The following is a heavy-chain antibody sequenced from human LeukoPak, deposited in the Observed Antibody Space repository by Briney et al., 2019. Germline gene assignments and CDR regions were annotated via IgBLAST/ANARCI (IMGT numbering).Heavy chain of an antibody. CDR3: ARVAGASYFDY. CDR1: GFTFSSYA. D-gene: IGHD6-19*01. V-gene: IGHV3-48*04. J-gene: IGHJ4*02. Sequence: GSLRLSCAASGFTFSSYAMSWVRQAPGKGLEWVSYISSSSSTIYYADSVKGRFTISRDNAKNSLYLQMNSLRAEDTAVYYCARVAGASYFDYWGQGTLVTVSS. CDR2: ISSSSSTI.